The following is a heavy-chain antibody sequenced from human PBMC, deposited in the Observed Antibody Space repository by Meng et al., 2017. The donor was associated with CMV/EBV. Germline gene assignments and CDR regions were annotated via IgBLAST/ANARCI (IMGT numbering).Heavy chain of an antibody. CDR3: ARDAGYYGMDV. CDR2: IYYSGST. J-gene: IGHJ6*02. Sequence: SDTLSLTCTVPGGSISSHYWSWIRQPPGKGLEWIGYIYYSGSTNYNPSLKSRVTISVDTSKNQFSLKLSSVTAADTAVYYCARDAGYYGMDVWGQGTTVTVSS. CDR1: GGSISSHY. V-gene: IGHV4-59*11.